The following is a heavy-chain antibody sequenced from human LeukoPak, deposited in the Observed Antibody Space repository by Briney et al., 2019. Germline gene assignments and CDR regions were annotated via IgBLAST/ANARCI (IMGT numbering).Heavy chain of an antibody. V-gene: IGHV1-2*02. J-gene: IGHJ5*02. Sequence: ASVKVSCKASGYTLTGYYMHWVRQAPGQGLEWMGWINPNSGGTNYAQNFQGRVTMTRDTSISTAYMELTRLRSDDTAVYYCARDSGYSSSREDWFDPWGQGTLVTVSS. CDR1: GYTLTGYY. CDR3: ARDSGYSSSREDWFDP. CDR2: INPNSGGT. D-gene: IGHD6-13*01.